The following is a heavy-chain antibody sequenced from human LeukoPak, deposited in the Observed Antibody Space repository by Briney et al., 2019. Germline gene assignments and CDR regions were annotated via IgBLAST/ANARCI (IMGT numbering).Heavy chain of an antibody. CDR1: GFTFDDYG. J-gene: IGHJ4*02. CDR3: ARFPIPSMGIAAAGENFDC. CDR2: INWNGGST. V-gene: IGHV3-20*04. Sequence: GGFLRLSCAASGFTFDDYGMSWVRQAPGKGLEWVSGINWNGGSTGYADSVKGRFTISRDNAKSSLYLQMNSLRAEDTALYYCARFPIPSMGIAAAGENFDCWGQGTLVTVSS. D-gene: IGHD6-13*01.